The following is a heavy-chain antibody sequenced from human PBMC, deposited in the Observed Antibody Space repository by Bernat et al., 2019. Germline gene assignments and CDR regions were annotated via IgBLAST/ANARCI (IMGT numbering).Heavy chain of an antibody. CDR1: GYTFTAYC. D-gene: IGHD3-10*01. CDR3: ARGPHNYYASEGRFDP. V-gene: IGHV1-2*02. Sequence: QVQLVQSGAEVKTPGASVKVSCKASGYTFTAYCIHWVRQAPGQGLEWRGWNNPNTGGTNFAQNFKSRVTMTRDTSISTTYMQLSSLRSDDTALYYCARGPHNYYASEGRFDPWGQGTLVTVSS. CDR2: NNPNTGGT. J-gene: IGHJ5*02.